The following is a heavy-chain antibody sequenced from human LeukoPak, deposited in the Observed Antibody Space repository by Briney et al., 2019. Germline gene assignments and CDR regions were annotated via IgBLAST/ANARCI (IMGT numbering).Heavy chain of an antibody. Sequence: GASVKVSCKASGGTFSSYAISWVRQAPGQGLEWMGGIIPIFGTANYAQKFQGRVTITADESTSTAYMELSSLRSEDTAVYYCAARALYCSSTSCYYFGYWGQGTLVTVSS. CDR2: IIPIFGTA. D-gene: IGHD2-2*01. J-gene: IGHJ4*02. V-gene: IGHV1-69*13. CDR1: GGTFSSYA. CDR3: AARALYCSSTSCYYFGY.